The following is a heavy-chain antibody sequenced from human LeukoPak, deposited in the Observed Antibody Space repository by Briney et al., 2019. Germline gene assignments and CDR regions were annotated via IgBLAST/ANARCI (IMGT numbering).Heavy chain of an antibody. CDR3: AKGSTYQPLLYPGPPFDY. CDR1: GFTFSSYA. J-gene: IGHJ4*02. D-gene: IGHD2-2*02. CDR2: ISYDGSNK. Sequence: GGSLRLSCAASGFTFSSYAMHWVRQAPGKGLEWVAVISYDGSNKYYADSVKGRFTISRDNSKNTLYLQMNSLRAEDTAVYYCAKGSTYQPLLYPGPPFDYWGQGTLVTVSS. V-gene: IGHV3-30-3*01.